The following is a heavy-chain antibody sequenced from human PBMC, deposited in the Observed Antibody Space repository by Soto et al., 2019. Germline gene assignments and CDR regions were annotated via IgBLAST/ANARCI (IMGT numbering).Heavy chain of an antibody. V-gene: IGHV5-51*01. CDR3: ATGGYCTSTSCYNFFDY. Sequence: PGESLKISCQGSGYSFTNYWIGWVRQMPGKGLEWMGIIYPGDSDTRYSPSFQGQVTISADKSISTAYLQWSSLKASDTAMYYCATGGYCTSTSCYNFFDYWGQGTLVPVSS. CDR1: GYSFTNYW. CDR2: IYPGDSDT. J-gene: IGHJ4*01. D-gene: IGHD2-2*02.